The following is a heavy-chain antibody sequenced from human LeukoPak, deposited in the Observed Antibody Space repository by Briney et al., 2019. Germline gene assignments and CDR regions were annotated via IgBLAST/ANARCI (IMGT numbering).Heavy chain of an antibody. J-gene: IGHJ4*02. CDR1: GFTFKDYS. D-gene: IGHD6-13*01. V-gene: IGHV3-21*01. CDR3: AEHTSNWYHFEY. Sequence: GESLRLSCAASGFTFKDYSMNWVRQAPGKGLEWVASVTSSSRYIYYADSVKGRFTISRDNGENSLFLQMNSLRAEDTAVYYCAEHTSNWYHFEYWGQGTLVTVSS. CDR2: VTSSSRYI.